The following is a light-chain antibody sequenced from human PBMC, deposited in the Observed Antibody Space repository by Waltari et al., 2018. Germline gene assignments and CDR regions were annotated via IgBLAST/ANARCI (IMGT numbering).Light chain of an antibody. CDR2: AAS. CDR3: LQDYNYPRA. Sequence: AIQMTQSPSSLSASVGDRVTITCRASQDIKNDLGWDQQKPGKAPKLLIKAASRLQTGVPARFSGSASGTDFTLTISSLQPEDFATYYCLQDYNYPRAFGQGTKVEIK. CDR1: QDIKND. V-gene: IGKV1-6*01. J-gene: IGKJ1*01.